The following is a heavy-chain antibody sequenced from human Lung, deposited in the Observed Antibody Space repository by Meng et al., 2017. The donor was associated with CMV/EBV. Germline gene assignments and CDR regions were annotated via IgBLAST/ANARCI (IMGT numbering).Heavy chain of an antibody. CDR1: GFTFSSYA. D-gene: IGHD3-22*01. Sequence: GGSLRLXCAASGFTFSSYAMHWVRQAPGKGLEWVAVISYDGSNKYYADSVKGRFTISRDNSKNTLYLQMNSLRAEDTAVYYCARDDDSSGYYPYWGQGTXVTVSS. V-gene: IGHV3-30*04. J-gene: IGHJ4*02. CDR3: ARDDDSSGYYPY. CDR2: ISYDGSNK.